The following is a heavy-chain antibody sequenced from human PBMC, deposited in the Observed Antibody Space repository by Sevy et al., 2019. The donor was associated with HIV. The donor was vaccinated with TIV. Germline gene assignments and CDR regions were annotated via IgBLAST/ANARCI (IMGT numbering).Heavy chain of an antibody. CDR3: ARDRHDYGDSGQNFDH. D-gene: IGHD4-17*01. CDR1: GGSLSSGEFY. J-gene: IGHJ5*02. CDR2: IYYNGNT. Sequence: SETLSLTCSVSGGSLSSGEFYWSWIRQPPGKGLEWIGYIYYNGNTYYNPSLKNRLTMSINTFRNHFSLELTSVTAADTAVYYCARDRHDYGDSGQNFDHWGQGILVTVSS. V-gene: IGHV4-30-4*01.